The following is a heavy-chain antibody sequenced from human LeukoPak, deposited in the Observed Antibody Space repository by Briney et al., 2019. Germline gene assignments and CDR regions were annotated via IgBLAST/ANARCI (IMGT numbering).Heavy chain of an antibody. Sequence: SETLSLTCAVSGGPISTSNWWNWVRQPPGKGLEWIGEIYHSGSTNYNPSLKSRVNISVDKPKNQMSLKLSSLTAADTAVYYCAKVLRHCTSTTCYDWFDPWGQGTLVIVSS. CDR1: GGPISTSNW. CDR3: AKVLRHCTSTTCYDWFDP. CDR2: IYHSGST. V-gene: IGHV4-4*02. D-gene: IGHD2-2*01. J-gene: IGHJ5*02.